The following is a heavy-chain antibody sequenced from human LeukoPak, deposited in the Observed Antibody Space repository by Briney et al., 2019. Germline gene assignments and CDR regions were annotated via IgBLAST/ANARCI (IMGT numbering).Heavy chain of an antibody. J-gene: IGHJ6*02. V-gene: IGHV3-30*02. CDR3: ARDQHYDVLTAFGLDV. CDR1: GFTFSSFG. CDR2: IRYGGTNE. Sequence: GGSLRLSCAASGFTFSSFGMHWVRQAPGKGLEWVAFIRYGGTNEYYADSVKGRFTISRDNPKNTLSLLMNGLRVEDTAVYYCARDQHYDVLTAFGLDVWGQGTTVTVSS. D-gene: IGHD3-9*01.